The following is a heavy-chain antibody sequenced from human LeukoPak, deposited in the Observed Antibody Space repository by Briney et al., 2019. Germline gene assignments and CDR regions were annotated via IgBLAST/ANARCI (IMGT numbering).Heavy chain of an antibody. Sequence: PGRSLRLSCAAPGFTFNKFPMHWVRQAPGKGLEWMAAVSSDGNIKNYADSVKGRFTISRGNSKNTLYLQMNSLGPEDAAVYYCARGDGGEVDHWGQGTLVTVSS. CDR2: VSSDGNIK. CDR3: ARGDGGEVDH. CDR1: GFTFNKFP. J-gene: IGHJ4*02. V-gene: IGHV3-30-3*01. D-gene: IGHD3-16*01.